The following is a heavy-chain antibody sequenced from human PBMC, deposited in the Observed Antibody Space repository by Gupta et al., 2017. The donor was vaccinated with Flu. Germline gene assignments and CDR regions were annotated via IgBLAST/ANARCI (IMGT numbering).Heavy chain of an antibody. Sequence: QVQLVESGGGVVQPGRSLRLSCAASGFTFSSYGMHWVRQAPGKGLEWVAVISYDGSNKYYEDSVKGRFTISRDNSKNTLYLQMNSLRAEDTAVYYCAKRRIAEAEYYYYGIDVWGQGTTVTVSS. CDR1: GFTFSSYG. CDR3: AKRRIAEAEYYYYGIDV. CDR2: ISYDGSNK. J-gene: IGHJ6*02. D-gene: IGHD6-13*01. V-gene: IGHV3-30*18.